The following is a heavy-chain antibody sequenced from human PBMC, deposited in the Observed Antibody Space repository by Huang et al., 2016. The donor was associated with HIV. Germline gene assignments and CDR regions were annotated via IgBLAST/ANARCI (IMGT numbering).Heavy chain of an antibody. CDR1: GFTFSSYA. CDR2: IGSSSSYI. J-gene: IGHJ6*02. Sequence: EVQLVESGGGLVKPGGSLRLSCAASGFTFSSYAMNWVSQGPVMGLEWVCSIGSSSSYIHYSKSVKGRFTTSRDDAKSSLFLQMNSLRAEDTAVYYCARPQGDKIRGIIRSYYYYYGMDVWGQGTTVTVSS. CDR3: ARPQGDKIRGIIRSYYYYYGMDV. V-gene: IGHV3-21*01. D-gene: IGHD3-10*01.